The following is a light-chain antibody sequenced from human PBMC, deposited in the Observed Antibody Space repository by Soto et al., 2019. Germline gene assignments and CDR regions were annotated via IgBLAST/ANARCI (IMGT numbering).Light chain of an antibody. CDR3: QQSYSTTPYT. J-gene: IGKJ2*01. V-gene: IGKV1-39*01. CDR1: ESFSRW. Sequence: DIQMTQSPTTLSASVGDRVTITCRANESFSRWLAWYQQKPGKAPKLLIYAASSLQSGVPSRFSGSGSGTDFTLTISSLQPEDFATYYCQQSYSTTPYTFGQGTKVDIK. CDR2: AAS.